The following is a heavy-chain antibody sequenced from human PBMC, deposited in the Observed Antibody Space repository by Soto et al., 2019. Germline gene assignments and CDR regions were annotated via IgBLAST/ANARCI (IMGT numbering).Heavy chain of an antibody. V-gene: IGHV1-69*13. CDR2: IIPIFGTA. CDR1: RGTFSSYA. Sequence: SVKVSCKASRGTFSSYAIRWVRPAPGQGLEGMGGIIPIFGTANYAQMFQGRVTITADESTSTAYMELSSLRSEDTAVYYCASRPPSIAAAGTEFDYWGQGTLVTVSS. CDR3: ASRPPSIAAAGTEFDY. D-gene: IGHD6-13*01. J-gene: IGHJ4*02.